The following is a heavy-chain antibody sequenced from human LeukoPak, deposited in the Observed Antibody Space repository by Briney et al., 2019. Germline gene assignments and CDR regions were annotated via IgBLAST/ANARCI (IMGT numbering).Heavy chain of an antibody. V-gene: IGHV6-1*01. CDR2: TYYRSRWFN. J-gene: IGHJ3*02. CDR3: ARATAMITGAFDI. Sequence: SQTLSLTCAISGDSISSNIAAWNWVRQSPARGLEWLGRTYYRSRWFNGYAPSVKSRIIINPDTSKNEFSLQLSSVTPEDTAVYYCARATAMITGAFDIWGQGTMVSVSA. CDR1: GDSISSNIAA. D-gene: IGHD5-18*01.